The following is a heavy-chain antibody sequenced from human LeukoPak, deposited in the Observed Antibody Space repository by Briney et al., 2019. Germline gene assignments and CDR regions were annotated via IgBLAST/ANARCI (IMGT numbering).Heavy chain of an antibody. CDR3: AREEMGGTTRSGALT. D-gene: IGHD1-14*01. Sequence: GGSLRLSCAASGFTFSSYAMSWVRQAPGKGLEWVSAISGSGGSTYYADSVKGRFTISRDNSKNTLYLQMNSLRAEDTAVYYCAREEMGGTTRSGALTWGQGTLVTVSS. J-gene: IGHJ5*02. V-gene: IGHV3-23*01. CDR2: ISGSGGST. CDR1: GFTFSSYA.